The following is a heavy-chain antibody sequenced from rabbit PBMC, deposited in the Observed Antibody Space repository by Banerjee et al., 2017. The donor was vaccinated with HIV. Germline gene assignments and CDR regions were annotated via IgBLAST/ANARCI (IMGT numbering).Heavy chain of an antibody. Sequence: QSLEESGGGLVKPGASLTLTCTASGFTLSSYWMYWVRQAPGKGLEWIGCIDGIGSGSTYYATWAKGRFTISKTSSTTVTLQMTSLTAADTATYFCARDGGYADYGYALNLWGPGTLVTVS. J-gene: IGHJ4*01. CDR3: ARDGGYADYGYALNL. CDR1: GFTLSSYW. CDR2: IDGIGSGST. V-gene: IGHV1S40*01. D-gene: IGHD6-1*01.